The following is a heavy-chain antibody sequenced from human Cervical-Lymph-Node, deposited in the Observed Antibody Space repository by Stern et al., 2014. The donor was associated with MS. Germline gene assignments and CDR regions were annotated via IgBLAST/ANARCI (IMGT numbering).Heavy chain of an antibody. CDR3: ARENWGSARVVNHYYYYGMDV. V-gene: IGHV1-18*01. CDR2: ISAYNGNT. J-gene: IGHJ6*02. Sequence: QVQLVQSGAEVKKPGASVKVSCKASGYTFTSYGISWVRQAPGQGLEWMGWISAYNGNTNYAQKLQGRVTMTTDTSTSTAYMELRSLRSDDTAVYYCARENWGSARVVNHYYYYGMDVWGQGTTVTVSS. CDR1: GYTFTSYG. D-gene: IGHD7-27*01.